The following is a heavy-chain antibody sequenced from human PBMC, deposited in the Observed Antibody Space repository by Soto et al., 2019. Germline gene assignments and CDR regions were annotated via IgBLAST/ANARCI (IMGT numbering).Heavy chain of an antibody. CDR3: ARHTQLPRAHYYYGMDV. D-gene: IGHD1-26*01. CDR2: IYYSGST. J-gene: IGHJ6*02. Sequence: QVKLQESGPGLVKPSETLSLTCTVSGGSISSYYWSWIRQPPGKGLEWIGYIYYSGSTNYNPSLKSRVPISVDTSKNQFSLKLSSVTAADTAVYYCARHTQLPRAHYYYGMDVWGQGTTVTVSS. CDR1: GGSISSYY. V-gene: IGHV4-59*08.